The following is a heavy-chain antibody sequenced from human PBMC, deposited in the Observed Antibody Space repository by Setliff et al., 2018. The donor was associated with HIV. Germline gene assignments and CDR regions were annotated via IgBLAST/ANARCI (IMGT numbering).Heavy chain of an antibody. CDR1: GGSISSGGYS. CDR3: ARGESSTWDLAERFQH. J-gene: IGHJ1*01. V-gene: IGHV4-30-2*06. CDR2: IYRTGNT. Sequence: NPSETLSLTCAVSGGSISSGGYSWSWIRQSPGKGLEWIGYIYRTGNTYYNPSLKSRITISLDTSKNQFSLKLGFVTAADTAVYHCARGESSTWDLAERFQHWGHGTLVTVSS. D-gene: IGHD2-2*01.